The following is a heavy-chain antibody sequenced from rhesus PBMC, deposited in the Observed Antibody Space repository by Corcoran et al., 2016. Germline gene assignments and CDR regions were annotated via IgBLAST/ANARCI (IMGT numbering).Heavy chain of an antibody. J-gene: IGHJ4*01. V-gene: IGHV4S7*01. D-gene: IGHD6-31*01. CDR2: VLGTSGST. CDR3: ARRVGSGWFDY. Sequence: QLQLQESGPGLVKPSETLSLTCAVSGGSISSGYGWSWIRQPPGKGLEWMGNVLGTSGSTYSTPALKSRVTISKDTSKNQFSLKLSSVTAAGTAVYYCARRVGSGWFDYWGQGVLVTVSS. CDR1: GGSISSGYG.